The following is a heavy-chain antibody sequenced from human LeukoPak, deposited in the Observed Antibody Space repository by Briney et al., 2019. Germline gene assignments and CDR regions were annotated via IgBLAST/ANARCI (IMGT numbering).Heavy chain of an antibody. V-gene: IGHV1-2*04. Sequence: ASVKVSCKASGYTYTGYYMHWVRQAPGQGLEWMGLINSNSGGTHYAQKFQGWVTMTRDTSISTVYMQLSRLRSDDTAVYYCARGLGYRAVRGVSNWFDPWGQGTLVTVSS. D-gene: IGHD3-10*01. CDR2: INSNSGGT. CDR1: GYTYTGYY. J-gene: IGHJ5*02. CDR3: ARGLGYRAVRGVSNWFDP.